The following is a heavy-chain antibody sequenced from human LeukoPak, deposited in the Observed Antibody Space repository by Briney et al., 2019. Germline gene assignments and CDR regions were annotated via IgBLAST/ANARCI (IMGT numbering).Heavy chain of an antibody. CDR1: GFTFSSYA. CDR3: AREYYDSGSYSGNFDY. J-gene: IGHJ4*02. V-gene: IGHV3-30-3*01. Sequence: GGSLRLSCAASGFTFSSYAIHWVRQAPGKGLEWVTFISYDGSSKSYADSVKGRFTISRDNSKNTLYLQMNSLRVEDAAVYYCAREYYDSGSYSGNFDYWGQGTLVTVSS. CDR2: ISYDGSSK. D-gene: IGHD3-10*01.